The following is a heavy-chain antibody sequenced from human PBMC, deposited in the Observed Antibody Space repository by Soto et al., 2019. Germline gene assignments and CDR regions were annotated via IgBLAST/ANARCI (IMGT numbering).Heavy chain of an antibody. CDR3: ASWAGQYHDYGGPFDY. Sequence: QVQLVQSGADVKKPGASVKVSCKASGYTFTSYGISWVRQAPGQGLEWMGWISAYNGNTNYAQKLQGRVTMTTDTSTSTVYMELRSLRSDDTAVYYCASWAGQYHDYGGPFDYWGQGTLVTVSS. V-gene: IGHV1-18*04. CDR2: ISAYNGNT. D-gene: IGHD4-17*01. CDR1: GYTFTSYG. J-gene: IGHJ4*02.